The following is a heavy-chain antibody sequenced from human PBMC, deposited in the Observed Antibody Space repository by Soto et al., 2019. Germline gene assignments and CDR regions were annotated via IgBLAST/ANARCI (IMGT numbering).Heavy chain of an antibody. Sequence: EVQLVESGGGLVKPGGSVRLSCAASGFSFSSHSMNWVRQAPGKGLEWVSSISRSSSHIFYADSVRGRFTISRDNAKNSFYLKVNSLRAEDTAVYYCARDSETLAVAGTRTDYWGQGALVTVSS. V-gene: IGHV3-21*01. J-gene: IGHJ4*02. D-gene: IGHD6-19*01. CDR3: ARDSETLAVAGTRTDY. CDR1: GFSFSSHS. CDR2: ISRSSSHI.